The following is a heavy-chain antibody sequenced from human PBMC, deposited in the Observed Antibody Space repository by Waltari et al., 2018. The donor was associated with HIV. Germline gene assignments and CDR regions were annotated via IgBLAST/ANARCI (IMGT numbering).Heavy chain of an antibody. D-gene: IGHD3-10*01. J-gene: IGHJ4*02. CDR3: AKAPLRRSSVGGEGPSHFEY. CDR1: GFTFGSFA. V-gene: IGHV3-23*01. CDR2: TSASGGTT. Sequence: EVQLLDSGGGWVQPGGSLRLSCAASGFTFGSFAMSWVRQAPGKGAEWVSGTSASGGTTDYADSVKGRFTISRDNSKNTLYLQMNRLRAEDTAVYYCAKAPLRRSSVGGEGPSHFEYWGQGTLVTVSS.